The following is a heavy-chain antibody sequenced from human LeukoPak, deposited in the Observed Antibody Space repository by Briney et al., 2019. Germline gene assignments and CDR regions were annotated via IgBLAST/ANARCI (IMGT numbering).Heavy chain of an antibody. CDR3: ARVAAAGIHAFDI. J-gene: IGHJ3*02. V-gene: IGHV3-30*04. Sequence: GGSLSLSCAASGFTFSSYAMHWVRQAPGKGLEWGAVISYDGSNKYYADSVKGRFTISRDNSKNTLYLQMNSLRAEDTAVYYCARVAAAGIHAFDIWGQGTMVTVSS. D-gene: IGHD6-13*01. CDR1: GFTFSSYA. CDR2: ISYDGSNK.